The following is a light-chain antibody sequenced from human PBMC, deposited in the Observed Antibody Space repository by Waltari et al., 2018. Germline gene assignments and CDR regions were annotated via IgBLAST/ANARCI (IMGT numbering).Light chain of an antibody. CDR1: SRDVGGYKY. CDR2: EVN. V-gene: IGLV2-8*01. J-gene: IGLJ2*01. CDR3: SSYAGSNNLL. Sequence: QSALTQPPSASGSPGQSVTISCTGTSRDVGGYKYVSWYQQHPGTAPRLFIYEVNRRPSGVPERFSGSNSGNTASLTVSGLQAEDEADYYCSSYAGSNNLLFGGGTKLTVL.